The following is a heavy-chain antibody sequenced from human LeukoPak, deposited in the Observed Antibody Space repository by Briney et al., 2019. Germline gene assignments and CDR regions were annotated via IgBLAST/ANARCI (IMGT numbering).Heavy chain of an antibody. J-gene: IGHJ4*02. CDR2: INPNSGGT. Sequence: ASVKVSCKASGYTFTGYYMHWVRQAPGQGLEWMGWINPNSGGTNYAQKFQGWVTMTRDTSISTAYMELSRLRSGDTAVYYCARAGSSWYAPTSASDYWGQGTLVTVSS. V-gene: IGHV1-2*04. D-gene: IGHD6-13*01. CDR1: GYTFTGYY. CDR3: ARAGSSWYAPTSASDY.